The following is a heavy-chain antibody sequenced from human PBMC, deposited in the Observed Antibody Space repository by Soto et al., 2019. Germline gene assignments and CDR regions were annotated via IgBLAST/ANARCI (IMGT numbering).Heavy chain of an antibody. V-gene: IGHV1-2*04. Sequence: GASVKVSCKASGYTFTGYYIHWVRQAPGQGLEWMGWINPNSGGTNYAQKFQGWVTMTRDTSISTAYMELSRLRSDDTAVYYCARYSSGWYDWFDPWGQGTLVTVSS. CDR3: ARYSSGWYDWFDP. D-gene: IGHD6-19*01. CDR1: GYTFTGYY. CDR2: INPNSGGT. J-gene: IGHJ5*02.